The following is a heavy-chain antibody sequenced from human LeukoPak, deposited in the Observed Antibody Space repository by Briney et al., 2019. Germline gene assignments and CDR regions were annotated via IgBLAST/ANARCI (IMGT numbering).Heavy chain of an antibody. Sequence: GGSLRLSCAASGFTFSSYYMNWVRQAPGKGLEWVSSISSSSSYIYYADSVKGRFTISRDNAKNSLYLQMNSLRAEDTAVYYCARDWDYYDSSGYYSDYWGQGTLVTVSS. CDR3: ARDWDYYDSSGYYSDY. CDR2: ISSSSSYI. CDR1: GFTFSSYY. V-gene: IGHV3-21*01. J-gene: IGHJ4*02. D-gene: IGHD3-22*01.